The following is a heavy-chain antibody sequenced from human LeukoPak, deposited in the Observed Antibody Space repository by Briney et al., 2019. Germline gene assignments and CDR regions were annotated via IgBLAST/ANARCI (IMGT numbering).Heavy chain of an antibody. CDR1: GFTSYIYW. CDR3: ARDVSPRYSSGWADAHDI. Sequence: GGSLSLSRVVSGFTSYIYWMPWVRPAPGEGLEWVANIKEEGNERHYADSVSGRFTISRDNAKNSLFLQMNSLRAEDTAVYYCARDVSPRYSSGWADAHDIWGQGTMVTVSS. J-gene: IGHJ3*02. D-gene: IGHD6-19*01. V-gene: IGHV3-7*01. CDR2: IKEEGNER.